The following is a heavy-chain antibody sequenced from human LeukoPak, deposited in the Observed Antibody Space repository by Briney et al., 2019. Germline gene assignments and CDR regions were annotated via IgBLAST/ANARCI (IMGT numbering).Heavy chain of an antibody. J-gene: IGHJ4*02. V-gene: IGHV4-59*01. CDR3: ARLQLRHCSRTSCANEFDY. CDR1: GGSISDYY. CDR2: FSYSGSI. Sequence: SETLSLTCTVSGGSISDYYWNWIRQPPGKGLEWIGYFSYSGSINYNPSLKSRVIISVDKSKNQFSLKLTSVTAADTAVYYCARLQLRHCSRTSCANEFDYWGQGTLVTVSS. D-gene: IGHD2-2*01.